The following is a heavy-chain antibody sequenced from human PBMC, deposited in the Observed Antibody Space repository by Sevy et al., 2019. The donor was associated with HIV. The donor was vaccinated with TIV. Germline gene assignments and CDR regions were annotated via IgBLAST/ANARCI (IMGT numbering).Heavy chain of an antibody. V-gene: IGHV4-61*01. D-gene: IGHD3-10*01. CDR2: IFYNGNT. CDR3: ARGLNYYVSGSFDY. J-gene: IGHJ4*02. Sequence: SETLSLTCSVSGVSITSGNSYWSWIRQPPGKGLEWIGYIFYNGNTNYNPTLESRVTMSVDTSSSQFSLSLRSVTAADTAVYYCARGLNYYVSGSFDYWGQGTLVTVSS. CDR1: GVSITSGNSY.